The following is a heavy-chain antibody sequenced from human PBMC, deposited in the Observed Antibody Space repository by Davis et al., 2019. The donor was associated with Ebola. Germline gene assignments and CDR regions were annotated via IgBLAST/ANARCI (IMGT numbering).Heavy chain of an antibody. Sequence: GESLKISCAASGFTFSSYGMHWVRQAPGKGLEWVAFIRYDGGNKYYADSVKGRFTISRDNSKNTLYLQMNSLRAEDTAVYYCAKDPGGWTYYFDYWGQGTLVTVSS. J-gene: IGHJ4*02. D-gene: IGHD6-19*01. CDR2: IRYDGGNK. V-gene: IGHV3-30*02. CDR3: AKDPGGWTYYFDY. CDR1: GFTFSSYG.